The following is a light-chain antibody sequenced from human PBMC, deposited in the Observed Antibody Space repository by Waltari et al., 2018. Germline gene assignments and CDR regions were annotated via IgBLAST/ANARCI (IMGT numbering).Light chain of an antibody. V-gene: IGKV3-20*01. J-gene: IGKJ1*01. CDR2: GLS. CDR1: QTFSNNY. Sequence: EIVLTQSPGTLSLSPGERATLSCRASQTFSNNYLAWYQQKPGQAPRLLVHGLSLRAAGIPDRFSGIGSGTDFTLIISSLEPEDFGVYYCQQYTSSPWTFGQGTKVEI. CDR3: QQYTSSPWT.